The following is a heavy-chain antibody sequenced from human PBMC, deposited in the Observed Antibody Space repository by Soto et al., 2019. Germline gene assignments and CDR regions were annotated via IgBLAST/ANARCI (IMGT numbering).Heavy chain of an antibody. CDR2: ISGSGGST. D-gene: IGHD5-12*01. J-gene: IGHJ6*02. CDR3: AAELGGYSGYDPRVLIGYYYYGMDV. Sequence: PGGSLRLSCAASGFTFSSYAMSWVRQAPGKGLEWVSAISGSGGSTYYADSVKGRFTISRDNSKNTLYLQMNSLRAEDTAVYYCAAELGGYSGYDPRVLIGYYYYGMDVWGQGTTVTVSS. V-gene: IGHV3-23*01. CDR1: GFTFSSYA.